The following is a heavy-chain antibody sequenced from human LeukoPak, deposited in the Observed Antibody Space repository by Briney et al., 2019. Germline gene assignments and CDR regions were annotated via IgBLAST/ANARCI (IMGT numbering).Heavy chain of an antibody. CDR1: EFIFSGYW. V-gene: IGHV3-7*01. Sequence: HPGGSLRLSCAASEFIFSGYWMNWVRQAPGKGLEWVANIKQDGSEKQYVDSVRGRFTISRDNAKNSLYLQMNSLRVEVTAVYYCARDGFVGAADYWGQGTLVTVSS. J-gene: IGHJ4*02. CDR2: IKQDGSEK. CDR3: ARDGFVGAADY. D-gene: IGHD6-13*01.